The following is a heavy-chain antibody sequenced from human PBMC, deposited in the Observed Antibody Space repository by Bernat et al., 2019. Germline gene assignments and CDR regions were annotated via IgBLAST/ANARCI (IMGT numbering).Heavy chain of an antibody. Sequence: QVQLVQSGAEVKKPGASVKVSCKASGYTFTSNGISWVRQAPGHGLEWMGWISGYNGKTNYAQKLQGRVTMTTDRSTSTAYMELRSLICDDTAVYYCARDGTAGAACTFDDYGMDVWGQGTTVTVSS. J-gene: IGHJ6*02. CDR1: GYTFTSNG. D-gene: IGHD6-13*01. CDR3: ARDGTAGAACTFDDYGMDV. V-gene: IGHV1-18*01. CDR2: ISGYNGKT.